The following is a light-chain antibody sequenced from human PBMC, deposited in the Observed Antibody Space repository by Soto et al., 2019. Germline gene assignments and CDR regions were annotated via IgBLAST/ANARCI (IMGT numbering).Light chain of an antibody. Sequence: DIQMTQSPSTLSASVGDTVTVTYRASQSVSGWLAWYQQKPGEAPKLLIYDASALPRGVPSRFSGSGSGTKFTLTITSLQPEDFATENCHPYDTFTRTFGPGTKVDIK. CDR2: DAS. J-gene: IGKJ1*01. CDR3: HPYDTFTRT. V-gene: IGKV1-5*01. CDR1: QSVSGW.